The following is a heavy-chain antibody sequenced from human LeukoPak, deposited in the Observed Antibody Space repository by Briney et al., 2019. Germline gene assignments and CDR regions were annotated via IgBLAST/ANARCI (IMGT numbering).Heavy chain of an antibody. J-gene: IGHJ4*01. CDR1: GFTFDDYA. CDR2: ISWNSGST. D-gene: IGHD3-22*01. V-gene: IGHV3-9*01. CDR3: ARGEYYDSSGYSLDY. Sequence: GGSLRLSCAASGFTFDDYAMHWVRQAPGQGLEWVSGISWNSGSTGYADSVKGRFTISRDNAKNSMYLQMNSLRAEDTALYYCARGEYYDSSGYSLDYWGQGTLVTVSS.